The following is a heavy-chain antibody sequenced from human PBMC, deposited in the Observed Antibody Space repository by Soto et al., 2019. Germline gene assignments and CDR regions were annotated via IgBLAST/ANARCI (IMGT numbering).Heavy chain of an antibody. Sequence: GGSLRLSCAASGFTFSSYGMHWVRQAPGKGLEWVAVIWYDGSNKYYADSVKGRFTISRDNSKNTLYLQMNSLRAEDTAVYYCARDNPPPNYYDSSGHYPALDDWGQGTLVTVSS. J-gene: IGHJ4*02. D-gene: IGHD3-22*01. CDR3: ARDNPPPNYYDSSGHYPALDD. CDR2: IWYDGSNK. V-gene: IGHV3-33*01. CDR1: GFTFSSYG.